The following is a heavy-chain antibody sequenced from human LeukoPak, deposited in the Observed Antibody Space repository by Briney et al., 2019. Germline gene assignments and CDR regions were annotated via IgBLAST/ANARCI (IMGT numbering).Heavy chain of an antibody. CDR3: ARDYGTARPDRGAFDI. Sequence: PSETLSLTCTVSGGSISSYYWSWIRQPAGKGLEWIGRIYTSGSTNYNPSLKSRVTMSVDTSKNQFSPKLSSVTAADTAVYYCARDYGTARPDRGAFDIWGQGTMVTVSS. J-gene: IGHJ3*02. CDR1: GGSISSYY. CDR2: IYTSGST. D-gene: IGHD6-6*01. V-gene: IGHV4-4*07.